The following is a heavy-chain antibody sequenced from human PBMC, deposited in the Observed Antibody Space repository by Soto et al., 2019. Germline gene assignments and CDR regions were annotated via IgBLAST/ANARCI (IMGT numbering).Heavy chain of an antibody. CDR2: ISSSGSTI. Sequence: HPGGSLRLSCAASGFTFSSYEMNWVRQAPGKGLEWVSYISSSGSTIFYADSVKGRFTISRDNAKNSLYLQMNSLRAEDTAVYYCARDDGLGLAPYYGMDVWRQGTTVTVSS. CDR1: GFTFSSYE. V-gene: IGHV3-48*03. D-gene: IGHD3-10*01. CDR3: ARDDGLGLAPYYGMDV. J-gene: IGHJ6*02.